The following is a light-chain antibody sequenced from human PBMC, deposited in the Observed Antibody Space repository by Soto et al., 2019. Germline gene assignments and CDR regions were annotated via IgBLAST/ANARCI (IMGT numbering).Light chain of an antibody. CDR2: EVS. CDR1: SSDIGIYNY. Sequence: QSALTQPASVSGSPGQSITISCTGTSSDIGIYNYVSWYQHHPGKGPKLMIYEVSNRPSGVSTRFSGSKSGNTASLTISGLQAEDEADYYCSSYTTSTTLVVFGGGTKLTVL. J-gene: IGLJ2*01. CDR3: SSYTTSTTLVV. V-gene: IGLV2-14*01.